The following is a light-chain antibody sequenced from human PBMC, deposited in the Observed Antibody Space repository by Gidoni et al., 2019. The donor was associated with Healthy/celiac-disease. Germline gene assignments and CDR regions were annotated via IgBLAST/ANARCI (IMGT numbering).Light chain of an antibody. CDR3: MQALQTPKT. CDR2: LGS. CDR1: QSLLPSTGYNY. J-gene: IGKJ1*01. Sequence: DIVTTPLTPSLPVTPGEPAYISCRSSQSLLPSTGYNYMDLYLQKPGQSPQLLIYLGSNRASGVPERFSGSGSGTDFTLKISRVETEDVGVFYCMQALQTPKTFGQGTKVEIK. V-gene: IGKV2-28*01.